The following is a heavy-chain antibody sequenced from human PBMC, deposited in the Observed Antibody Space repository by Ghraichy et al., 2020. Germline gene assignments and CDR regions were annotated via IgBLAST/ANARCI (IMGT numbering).Heavy chain of an antibody. Sequence: SETLSLTCTVSGGSISSYYWSWIRQPPGKGLEWIGYIYYSGSTNYNPSLKSRVTISVDTSKNQFSLKLSSVTAADTAVYYWARVHSSSIDYWGQGTLVTVSS. CDR2: IYYSGST. D-gene: IGHD6-13*01. J-gene: IGHJ4*02. CDR1: GGSISSYY. CDR3: ARVHSSSIDY. V-gene: IGHV4-59*01.